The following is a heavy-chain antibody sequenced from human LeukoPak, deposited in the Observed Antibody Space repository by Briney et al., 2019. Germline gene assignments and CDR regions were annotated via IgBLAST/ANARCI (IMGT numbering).Heavy chain of an antibody. CDR1: GGSISSYY. D-gene: IGHD6-6*01. J-gene: IGHJ3*02. CDR2: IYTSGST. CDR3: ARYGGRAARSDAFDI. V-gene: IGHV4-4*07. Sequence: SETLSLTCTVSGGSISSYYWSWIRQPAGKGLEWIVRIYTSGSTNYNPSLKSRVTMSVDTSKNQFSLKLSSVTAADTAVYYCARYGGRAARSDAFDIWGQGTMVTVSS.